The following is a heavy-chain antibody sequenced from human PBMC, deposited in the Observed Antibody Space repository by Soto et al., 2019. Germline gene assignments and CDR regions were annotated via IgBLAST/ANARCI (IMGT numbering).Heavy chain of an antibody. CDR2: ISGSGGST. V-gene: IGHV3-23*01. CDR1: GFTFSSYA. D-gene: IGHD5-18*01. J-gene: IGHJ4*02. CDR3: ANQRGDSYGYLRY. Sequence: GASLGLSCAASGFTFSSYAMSWVRQAPGKGLEWVSAISGSGGSTYYADSVKGRFTISRDNSKNTLYLQMNSLRAEDTAVYYCANQRGDSYGYLRYWGQGTLVTVSS.